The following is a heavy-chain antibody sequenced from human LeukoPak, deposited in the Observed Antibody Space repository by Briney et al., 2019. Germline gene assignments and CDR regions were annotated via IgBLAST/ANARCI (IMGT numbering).Heavy chain of an antibody. Sequence: VASVKVSCKASGYTFTSYGISWVRQAPGQGLEWMGWISAYNGNTNYAQKLQGRVTMTTITSTSTAYMELRSLRSDDTAVYYCARDYGGNYYNWFDPWGQGTLVTVSS. J-gene: IGHJ5*02. CDR3: ARDYGGNYYNWFDP. CDR2: ISAYNGNT. D-gene: IGHD4-23*01. V-gene: IGHV1-18*01. CDR1: GYTFTSYG.